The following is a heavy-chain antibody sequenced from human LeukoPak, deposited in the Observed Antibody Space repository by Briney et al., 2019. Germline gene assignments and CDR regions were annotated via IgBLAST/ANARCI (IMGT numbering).Heavy chain of an antibody. CDR3: VRDLHWGGFDV. D-gene: IGHD7-27*01. Sequence: PGGTLRLSCAASGFTFSTYGMNWVRQAPGKGLEWVSGISPSGDITYYADSVMGRFSISRDNPKSTVSLQMSSLRAEDTAFYCVRDLHWGGFDVWGQGTMVTVSS. CDR1: GFTFSTYG. J-gene: IGHJ3*01. V-gene: IGHV3-23*01. CDR2: ISPSGDIT.